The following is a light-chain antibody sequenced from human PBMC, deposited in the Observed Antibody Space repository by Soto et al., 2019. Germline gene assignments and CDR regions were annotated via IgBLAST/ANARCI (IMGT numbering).Light chain of an antibody. CDR1: QTISSW. V-gene: IGKV1-5*03. CDR3: QQLNSYPSIT. J-gene: IGKJ5*01. Sequence: VQMTQSPSSLSASVGDRVTITCRASQTISSWLAWYQQKPGKAPKLLIYKASTLKSGVPSRFSGSGSGTDFTLTISSLQPEDFATYYCQQLNSYPSITFGQGTRLEIK. CDR2: KAS.